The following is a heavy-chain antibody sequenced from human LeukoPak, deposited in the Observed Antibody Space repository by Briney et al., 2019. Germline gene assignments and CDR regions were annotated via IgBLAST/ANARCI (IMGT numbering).Heavy chain of an antibody. D-gene: IGHD6-13*01. Sequence: PSETLPLTCTVSGGSISSSSYYWGWIRQPPGKGLEWIGSIYYSGSTYYNPSLKSRVTISVDTSKNQFSLKLSSVTAADTAVYYCASFSSWYGDYYYYYMDVWGKGTTVTVSS. V-gene: IGHV4-39*01. J-gene: IGHJ6*03. CDR3: ASFSSWYGDYYYYYMDV. CDR2: IYYSGST. CDR1: GGSISSSSYY.